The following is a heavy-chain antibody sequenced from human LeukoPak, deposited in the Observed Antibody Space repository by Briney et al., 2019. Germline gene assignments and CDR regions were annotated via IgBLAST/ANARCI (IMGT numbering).Heavy chain of an antibody. CDR1: GFTFSSYG. Sequence: GGSLRLSCAASGFTFSSYGMHWVRQAPGKGLEWVAVISYDGSNKYYADSVKGRFTISRDNSKNTLYLQMNSLRAEDTAVYYCAKETRLGELSSRYYYYYMDVWGKGTTVTVSS. CDR2: ISYDGSNK. D-gene: IGHD3-16*02. J-gene: IGHJ6*03. CDR3: AKETRLGELSSRYYYYYMDV. V-gene: IGHV3-30*18.